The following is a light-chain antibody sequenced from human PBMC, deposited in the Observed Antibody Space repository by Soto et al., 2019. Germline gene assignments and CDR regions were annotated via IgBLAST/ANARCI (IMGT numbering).Light chain of an antibody. J-gene: IGKJ1*01. CDR3: QQYNNWPPWT. Sequence: IVMTQSPATLSVSPGERATLSCRASQSVSSNLAWYQQKPGQAPRLLIYGASTRATGRPARFSGSGSVTRLSLTISRLQSEDFAVHYCQQYNNWPPWTFGQGTKVEIK. CDR1: QSVSSN. CDR2: GAS. V-gene: IGKV3-15*01.